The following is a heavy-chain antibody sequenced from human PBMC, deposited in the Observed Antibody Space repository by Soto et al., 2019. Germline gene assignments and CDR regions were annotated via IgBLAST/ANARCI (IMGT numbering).Heavy chain of an antibody. Sequence: EVQLVESGGGLVEPGGSLRLSCAPSGLSFSTHSMNWVRQAPGKGLEWVSSISSDSYYIYYADSVKGRFTIYRDNAKNSLYLQMNSRRADDTAVYYCARNRNPSSKTHGMDVWGQGTTVTVSS. CDR3: ARNRNPSSKTHGMDV. J-gene: IGHJ6*02. V-gene: IGHV3-21*01. CDR1: GLSFSTHS. CDR2: ISSDSYYI.